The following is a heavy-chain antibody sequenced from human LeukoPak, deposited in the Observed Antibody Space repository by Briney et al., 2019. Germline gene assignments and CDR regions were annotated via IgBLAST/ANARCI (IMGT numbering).Heavy chain of an antibody. CDR1: GFTFGDYA. CDR2: IRSKCYGGTT. Sequence: PGGSLRFSCTGSGFTFGDYAMSWIRQAPGKGLEWVGFIRSKCYGGTTEYAASVKGRFSISRDDSKSLAYLQMNSLKTEDTAVYYCTTDSRPVASDYYYYGVDVWGQGTTVTVS. V-gene: IGHV3-49*03. J-gene: IGHJ6*02. CDR3: TTDSRPVASDYYYYGVDV. D-gene: IGHD4-23*01.